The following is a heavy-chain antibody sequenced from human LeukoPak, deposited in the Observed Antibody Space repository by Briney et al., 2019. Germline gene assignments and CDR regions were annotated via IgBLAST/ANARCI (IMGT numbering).Heavy chain of an antibody. CDR1: GFTFSSYS. CDR2: ISSSSSYI. D-gene: IGHD5-18*01. J-gene: IGHJ4*02. CDR3: AKDSNRGYSYGPGGYFDY. V-gene: IGHV3-21*01. Sequence: PGGTLRLSCAASGFTFSSYSMNWVRQAPGKGLEWVSSISSSSSYIYYADSVKGRFTLSRDNAKNSLYLQMNSLRAEDTAVYYCAKDSNRGYSYGPGGYFDYWGQGTLVTVSS.